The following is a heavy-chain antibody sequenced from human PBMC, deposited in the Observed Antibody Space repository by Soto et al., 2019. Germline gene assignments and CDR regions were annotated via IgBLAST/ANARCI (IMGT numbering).Heavy chain of an antibody. CDR2: IYYSGST. CDR3: ARAPVATNPIGYYFDY. V-gene: IGHV4-31*03. J-gene: IGHJ4*02. Sequence: QVQLQESGPGLVKPSQTLSLTCTVSGGSISSGGYYWSWIRQHPGKGLEWIGYIYYSGSTYYNPSLKSRVTIAVDTSKNQVSLKLSSVTAADTAVYYCARAPVATNPIGYYFDYWGQGTLVTVSS. D-gene: IGHD5-12*01. CDR1: GGSISSGGYY.